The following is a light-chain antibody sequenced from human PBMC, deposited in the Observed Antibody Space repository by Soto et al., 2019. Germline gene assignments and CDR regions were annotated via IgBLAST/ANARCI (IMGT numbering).Light chain of an antibody. Sequence: QSVLTQPASVSGSPGQSITISCTGTSSDVGNNNYVSWYQQNPGKAPKVMICDVTDRPSGVSNRFPGSKSGDTASLTISGLQAEDEADYYCSSFTGSSYVFGTGTKVTVL. CDR2: DVT. CDR3: SSFTGSSYV. V-gene: IGLV2-14*01. J-gene: IGLJ1*01. CDR1: SSDVGNNNY.